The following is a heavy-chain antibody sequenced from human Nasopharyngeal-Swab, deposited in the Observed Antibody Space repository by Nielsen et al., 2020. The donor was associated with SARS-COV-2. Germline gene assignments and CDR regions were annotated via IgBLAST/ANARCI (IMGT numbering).Heavy chain of an antibody. D-gene: IGHD2-8*02. CDR3: ARLSGDYYYGMDV. J-gene: IGHJ6*02. CDR1: GGSISSYY. Sequence: ESLKISCTVPGGSISSYYWSWIRQPPGKGLEWIGYIYYSGSTNYNPSLKSRVTISVDTSKNQFSLKLSSVTAADTAVYYCARLSGDYYYGMDVWGQGTTVTVSS. V-gene: IGHV4-59*08. CDR2: IYYSGST.